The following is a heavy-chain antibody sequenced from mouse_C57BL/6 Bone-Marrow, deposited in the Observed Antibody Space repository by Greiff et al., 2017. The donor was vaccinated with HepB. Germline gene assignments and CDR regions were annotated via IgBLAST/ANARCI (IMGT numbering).Heavy chain of an antibody. CDR1: GFSLTSYG. V-gene: IGHV2-6-1*01. Sequence: QVQLKESGPGLVAPSQSLSITCTVSGFSLTSYGVHWVRQPPGKGLEWLVVIWSDGSTTYNSALKSRLSISKDNSKSQVFLKMNSLQTDDTAMYYCARHNYGSSDWYFDVWGTGTTVTVSS. J-gene: IGHJ1*03. CDR3: ARHNYGSSDWYFDV. D-gene: IGHD1-1*01. CDR2: IWSDGST.